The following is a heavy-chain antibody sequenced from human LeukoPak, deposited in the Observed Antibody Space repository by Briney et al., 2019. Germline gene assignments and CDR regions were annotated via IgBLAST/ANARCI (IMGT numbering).Heavy chain of an antibody. CDR3: ATSYYYDSSGYSGSLDY. D-gene: IGHD3-22*01. Sequence: ASVKVSCKASGYTFTSYYMHWVRQAPGQGLEWMGIINPSGGSTSYAQKFQGRVTMTRDTSTSTAYMELSSLRSEDTAVYYCATSYYYDSSGYSGSLDYWGQGTLVTVSS. V-gene: IGHV1-46*01. CDR2: INPSGGST. J-gene: IGHJ4*02. CDR1: GYTFTSYY.